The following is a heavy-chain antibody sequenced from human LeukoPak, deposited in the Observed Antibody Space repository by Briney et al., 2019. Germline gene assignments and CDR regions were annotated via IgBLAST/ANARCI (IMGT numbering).Heavy chain of an antibody. V-gene: IGHV4-39*01. J-gene: IGHJ4*02. CDR1: GGSISSSSHN. D-gene: IGHD6-13*01. CDR2: IYYRGTT. CDR3: ARRDRIIASPLV. Sequence: SETLSLTCIVSGGSISSSSHNWGWIRQPPGKGLEWIGSIYYRGTTYYNPSLKSRLTISVDTSKNQFSLKLSFVTAVDTAAYYCARRDRIIASPLVWGQGILVTVSS.